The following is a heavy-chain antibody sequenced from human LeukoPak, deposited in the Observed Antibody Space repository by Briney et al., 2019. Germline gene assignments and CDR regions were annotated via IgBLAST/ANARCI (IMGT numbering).Heavy chain of an antibody. J-gene: IGHJ4*02. D-gene: IGHD5-18*01. CDR3: GSDTVLGY. CDR2: INGDGSST. CDR1: GFTFSTYW. V-gene: IGHV3-74*01. Sequence: GGSLRLSCAASGFTFSTYWMHWVRQAPGKGLVWVSRINGDGSSTFYADSVKGRFTISRDNAKNTVYLQMNSLRGEDTAVYHCGSDTVLGYWGQGTLVTASS.